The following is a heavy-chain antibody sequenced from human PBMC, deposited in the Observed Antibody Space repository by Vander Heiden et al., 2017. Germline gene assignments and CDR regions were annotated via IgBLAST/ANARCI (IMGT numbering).Heavy chain of an antibody. CDR3: AKSYYYDSSGYSPI. J-gene: IGHJ3*02. Sequence: QVQLVASGGVVVQPGRSLSLSCAASVFTFNDYGMHWVRQAPDKGLEWVAIISYDGSNKYYADSVKGRFTISRDNSKNTLYLQMNSLRAEDTAVYYCAKSYYYDSSGYSPIWGQGTMVTVSS. V-gene: IGHV3-30*18. CDR2: ISYDGSNK. CDR1: VFTFNDYG. D-gene: IGHD3-22*01.